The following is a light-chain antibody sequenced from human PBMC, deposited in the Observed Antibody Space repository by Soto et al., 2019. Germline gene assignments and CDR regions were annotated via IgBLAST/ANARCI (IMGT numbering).Light chain of an antibody. V-gene: IGKV3-15*01. Sequence: ELVMTQSPATLSVSPGEGATLSCRASENVDTNLAWYQHKPGQAPRLLIYGASTRAAGVPARFSGSGSGTGFTLTISSLESEDVAVYYCQQCHKWPRITFGPGTRLEIK. CDR2: GAS. J-gene: IGKJ5*01. CDR3: QQCHKWPRIT. CDR1: ENVDTN.